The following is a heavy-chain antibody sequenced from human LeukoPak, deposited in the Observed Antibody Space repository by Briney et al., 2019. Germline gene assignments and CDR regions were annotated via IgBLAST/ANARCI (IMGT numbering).Heavy chain of an antibody. J-gene: IGHJ4*02. CDR1: GYTFTSYG. CDR3: ARTYGSGSYYNDY. D-gene: IGHD3-10*01. Sequence: GASVKVSCKASGYTFTSYGISWMRQAPGQGLEWMGWISTYNGNTDYAQKLQGRVTITTDTSTSTAYMELRSLRSDDTAVYYCARTYGSGSYYNDYWGQGTLVTVSS. CDR2: ISTYNGNT. V-gene: IGHV1-18*01.